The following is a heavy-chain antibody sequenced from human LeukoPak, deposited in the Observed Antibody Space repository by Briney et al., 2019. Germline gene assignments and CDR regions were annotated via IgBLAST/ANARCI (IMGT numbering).Heavy chain of an antibody. CDR2: INHSGST. Sequence: PSGTLSLTCAVSGGSISSSNWWSWVRQPPGKGLEWIGEINHSGSTNYNPSLKSRVTISVDTSKNQFSLKLSSVTAADTAVYYCARPRRSGYHINYFDYWGQGTLVTVSS. V-gene: IGHV4-4*02. CDR3: ARPRRSGYHINYFDY. J-gene: IGHJ4*02. CDR1: GGSISSSNW. D-gene: IGHD3-22*01.